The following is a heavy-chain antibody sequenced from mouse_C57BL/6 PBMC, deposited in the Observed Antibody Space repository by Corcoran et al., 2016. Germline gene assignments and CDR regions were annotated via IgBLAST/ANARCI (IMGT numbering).Heavy chain of an antibody. V-gene: IGHV9-3*01. D-gene: IGHD1-1*01. CDR1: GYTFTTYG. Sequence: QIQLVQSGPELKKPGETVKISCKASGYTFTTYGMSWVKQAPGKGLKWMGWINTYSGVPTYADDFKGRFAFSLETSASTAYLQINNLKNEDTATYFCARRGGVVATPWYFDVWGTGTTVTVSS. CDR2: INTYSGVP. CDR3: ARRGGVVATPWYFDV. J-gene: IGHJ1*03.